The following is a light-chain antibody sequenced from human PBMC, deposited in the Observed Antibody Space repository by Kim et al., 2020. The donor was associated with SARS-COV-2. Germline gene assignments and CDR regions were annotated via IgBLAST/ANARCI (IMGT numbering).Light chain of an antibody. CDR2: GKD. Sequence: SSELTQDPAVSVALGQTVRITCQGDSLRSFYASWYQQKPGQAPVLVIYGKDNRPSGIPDRFSGSSSGNTASLTITGAPAEDEADYYCNSRDNSGNHLTVF. CDR3: NSRDNSGNHLTV. CDR1: SLRSFY. J-gene: IGLJ2*01. V-gene: IGLV3-19*01.